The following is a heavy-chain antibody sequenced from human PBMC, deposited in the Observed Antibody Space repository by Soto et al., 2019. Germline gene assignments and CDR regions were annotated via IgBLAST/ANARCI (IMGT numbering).Heavy chain of an antibody. Sequence: EVQLVESGGGLVKPGGSLRLSCAASGFTFNTYDMNWVRQAPGKGLEWVSSITTSSAYIYYADSLKGRITISRDNAKNSLFLQRNGLRAEDTAVYYCVRSGTARLLRHSWFDTWGQGTLVNVSS. CDR2: ITTSSAYI. CDR1: GFTFNTYD. V-gene: IGHV3-21*01. CDR3: VRSGTARLLRHSWFDT. D-gene: IGHD2-21*01. J-gene: IGHJ5*02.